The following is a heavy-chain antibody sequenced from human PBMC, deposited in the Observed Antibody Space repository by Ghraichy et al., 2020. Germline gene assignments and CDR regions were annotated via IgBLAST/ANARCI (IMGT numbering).Heavy chain of an antibody. CDR3: ARASRVVRFYYYDGMDV. CDR1: GFTLSSYN. Sequence: GGSLRLSCVGSGFTLSSYNMNWVRQSPGKGLEWVSYITISSRTIFYADSVKGRFTISRDNAKNSLSLQMNSLRDEDTAIYYCARASRVVRFYYYDGMDVWGQGTTVTVSS. CDR2: ITISSRTI. J-gene: IGHJ6*02. V-gene: IGHV3-48*02. D-gene: IGHD4-23*01.